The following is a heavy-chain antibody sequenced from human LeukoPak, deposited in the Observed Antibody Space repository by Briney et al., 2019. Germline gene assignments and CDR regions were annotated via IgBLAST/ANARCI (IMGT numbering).Heavy chain of an antibody. CDR2: ISQSGST. D-gene: IGHD3-3*01. J-gene: IGHJ4*02. CDR3: ARCYDFWSGSTGRGYSLDH. CDR1: GGSITSGGYS. V-gene: IGHV4-30-2*01. Sequence: SETLSLTCAVSGGSITSGGYSWTWIRQAPGKGLEWIGSISQSGSTSYSPSLKSRLTISLDRSKNQFTLNLTSVTAADTAMYYCARCYDFWSGSTGRGYSLDHWGQGALVTVSS.